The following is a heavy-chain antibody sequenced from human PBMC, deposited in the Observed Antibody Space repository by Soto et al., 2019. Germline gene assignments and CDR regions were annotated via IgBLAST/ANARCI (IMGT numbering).Heavy chain of an antibody. CDR2: IKQDGSEK. CDR3: ARIMTTVTTPAFDI. Sequence: GGSLRLSCAASGFTFSSYWMSWVRQAPGKGLEWVANIKQDGSEKYYVDSVKGRFTISRDNAKNSLFLQMNSLRAEDTAVYYCARIMTTVTTPAFDIWGQGTMVTVSS. V-gene: IGHV3-7*01. J-gene: IGHJ3*02. CDR1: GFTFSSYW. D-gene: IGHD4-4*01.